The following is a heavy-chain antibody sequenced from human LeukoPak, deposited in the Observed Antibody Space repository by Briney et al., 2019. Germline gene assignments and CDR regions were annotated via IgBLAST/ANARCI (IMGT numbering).Heavy chain of an antibody. CDR2: IDASGRNT. D-gene: IGHD7-27*01. Sequence: GGSLRLSCAASGFTFSNFGMAWVRQAPGKGLEWVSAIDASGRNTHYAGSVKGRFSISRDNSKNTLILQMNSLRVEDTAVYYCAKALYDSTGDGYWGQGTLVTISS. CDR1: GFTFSNFG. V-gene: IGHV3-23*01. J-gene: IGHJ4*02. CDR3: AKALYDSTGDGY.